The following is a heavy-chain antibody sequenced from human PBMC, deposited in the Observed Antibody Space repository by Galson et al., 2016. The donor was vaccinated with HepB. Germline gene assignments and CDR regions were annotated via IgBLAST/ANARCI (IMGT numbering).Heavy chain of an antibody. CDR3: ARDGTPRIHYYGSGSSAFDY. CDR2: IWYDGSNK. CDR1: GFTFSSYG. V-gene: IGHV3-33*01. D-gene: IGHD3-10*01. Sequence: SLRLSCAASGFTFSSYGMHWVRQAPGKGLEWVAVIWYDGSNKYYADSVKGRFTISRDNSKNTLYLQMNSLRAEDTAVYYCARDGTPRIHYYGSGSSAFDYWGQGTPVTVSS. J-gene: IGHJ4*02.